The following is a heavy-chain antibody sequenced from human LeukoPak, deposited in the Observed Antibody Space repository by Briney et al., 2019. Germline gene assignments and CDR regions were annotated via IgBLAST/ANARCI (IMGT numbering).Heavy chain of an antibody. CDR2: INHSGST. Sequence: SETLSLTCAVYGGSFSGYYWSWIRQPPGKGLEWIGEINHSGSTNYNPSLKSRVTISVDTSKNQFSLKLSSVTAADTAVYYCARGRYCSGGSCYYEALNDYWGQGTLVTVSS. J-gene: IGHJ4*02. D-gene: IGHD2-15*01. CDR3: ARGRYCSGGSCYYEALNDY. CDR1: GGSFSGYY. V-gene: IGHV4-34*01.